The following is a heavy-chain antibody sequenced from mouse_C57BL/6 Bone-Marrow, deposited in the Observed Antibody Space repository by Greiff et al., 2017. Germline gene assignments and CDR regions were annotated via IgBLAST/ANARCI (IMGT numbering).Heavy chain of an antibody. CDR2: IDPENGDT. Sequence: VQLQQSGAELVRPGASVKLSCTASGFNIKDDYMHWVKQRPEQGLEWIGWIDPENGDTEYASKFQGKATFTADTSSNTAYLQLSSLTSEETAVYYCTTEEEYDGRAYWGQGTLVTDSA. J-gene: IGHJ3*01. CDR1: GFNIKDDY. CDR3: TTEEEYDGRAY. V-gene: IGHV14-4*01. D-gene: IGHD2-14*01.